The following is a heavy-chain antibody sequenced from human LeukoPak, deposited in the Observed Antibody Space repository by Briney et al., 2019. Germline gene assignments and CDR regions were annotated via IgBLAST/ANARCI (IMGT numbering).Heavy chain of an antibody. CDR3: VRGVYASGSSP. CDR1: GFTLSNYW. Sequence: PGGSLRLSCEASGFTLSNYWMYWVRQAPGKGLVWVSRIISDGSSNYADSVKGRFTISRDNAKNTLYLQMNSLRAEDTAVYYCVRGVYASGSSPWGQGTLVTVPS. J-gene: IGHJ5*02. CDR2: IISDGSS. V-gene: IGHV3-74*01. D-gene: IGHD3-10*01.